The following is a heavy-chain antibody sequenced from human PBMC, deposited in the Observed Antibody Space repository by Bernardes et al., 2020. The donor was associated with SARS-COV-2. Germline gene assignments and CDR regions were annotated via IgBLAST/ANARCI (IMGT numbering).Heavy chain of an antibody. V-gene: IGHV3-66*01. CDR3: ARESRGFYYYNGMDV. D-gene: IGHD5-12*01. J-gene: IGHJ6*02. CDR1: GITVSNSY. CDR2: MYSGGST. Sequence: GRSLRLCCAASGITVSNSYMTWVRQAPGKGLEWVSVMYSGGSTYYADSVKGRFTISRDNSKNTLELQMNSLRAEDTAIYYCARESRGFYYYNGMDVWGQGTTVTVSS.